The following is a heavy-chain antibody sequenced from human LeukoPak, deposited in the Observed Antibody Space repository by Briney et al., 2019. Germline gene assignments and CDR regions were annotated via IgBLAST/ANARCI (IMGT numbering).Heavy chain of an antibody. CDR3: SESRRSFDWFDP. J-gene: IGHJ5*02. Sequence: SETLSLTCAVYGGSFSGYYWGWIRQPPGKGLQWIGSIYYSGSTYYNPSLKSRVTISVDTSKNQFSLKLSSVTAADTAVYYCSESRRSFDWFDPWGQGTLVTVSS. V-gene: IGHV4-39*01. D-gene: IGHD3-9*01. CDR1: GGSFSGYY. CDR2: IYYSGST.